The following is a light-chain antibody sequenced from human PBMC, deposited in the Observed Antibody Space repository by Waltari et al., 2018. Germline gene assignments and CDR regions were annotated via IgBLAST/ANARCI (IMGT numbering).Light chain of an antibody. V-gene: IGKV1-39*01. CDR3: QHNYGTPYS. CDR1: ENVNNY. CDR2: NAS. J-gene: IGKJ2*03. Sequence: DIQMNQSQSSLSASVGDRVSITCRASENVNNYLNWYQQKPGKAPKLLIYNASTLQSGVPSRFSGSGSGTDYTFTISSLQSEDVATYYCQHNYGTPYSFGQGTKVEIK.